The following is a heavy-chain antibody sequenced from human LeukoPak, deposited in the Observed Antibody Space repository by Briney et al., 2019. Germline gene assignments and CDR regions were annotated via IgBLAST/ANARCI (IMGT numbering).Heavy chain of an antibody. CDR2: IKQDGSEK. Sequence: GGSLRLSCAASGFTFSSYWMSWVRQAPGKGLEWVANIKQDGSEKYYVDSVKGRFTISRDNAKNSLYLQMNSLRAEDTAVYYCARDRLTVRGLISYYYGMDVWGQGTTVTVSS. J-gene: IGHJ6*02. CDR1: GFTFSSYW. V-gene: IGHV3-7*01. CDR3: ARDRLTVRGLISYYYGMDV. D-gene: IGHD3-10*01.